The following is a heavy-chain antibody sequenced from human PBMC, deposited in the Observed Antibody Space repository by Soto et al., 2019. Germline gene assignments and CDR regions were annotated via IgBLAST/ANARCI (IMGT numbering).Heavy chain of an antibody. Sequence: ASVKVSCKASGGTFSSYAISWVRQAPGQGLEWMGGIIPIFGTANYAQKFQGRVTITADKSTSTAYMELSSLRSEDTAVYYCASPHPYYYDSSGYYLLAFWGQGTLVTAPQ. V-gene: IGHV1-69*06. CDR1: GGTFSSYA. J-gene: IGHJ4*02. CDR2: IIPIFGTA. CDR3: ASPHPYYYDSSGYYLLAF. D-gene: IGHD3-22*01.